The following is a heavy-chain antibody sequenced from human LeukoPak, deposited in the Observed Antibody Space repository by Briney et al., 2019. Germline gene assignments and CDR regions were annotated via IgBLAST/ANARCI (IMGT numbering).Heavy chain of an antibody. D-gene: IGHD2-2*01. CDR2: ISYDGSNK. CDR1: GFTFSSYG. CDR3: AKEPGYCSSTSCPGGVFSYGMDV. V-gene: IGHV3-30*18. J-gene: IGHJ6*04. Sequence: GRSLRLSCAASGFTFSSYGMHWVRQAPGKGLEWVAVISYDGSNKYYADSVKGRFTISRDNSKNTLYLQMNSLRAKDTAVYYCAKEPGYCSSTSCPGGVFSYGMDVWGKGTTVTVSS.